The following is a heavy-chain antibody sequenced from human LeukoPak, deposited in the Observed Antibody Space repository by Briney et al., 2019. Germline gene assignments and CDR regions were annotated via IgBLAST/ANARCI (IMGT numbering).Heavy chain of an antibody. Sequence: ASVKVSCKASGYTFTGYYMHWVRQAPGQGLEWMGWINPNSGGTNYAQKFQGRVTMTRDTSISTAYMELSRLRSDDTAVYYCAREAELDSYPVGHDAFDIWGQGTMVTVSS. CDR2: INPNSGGT. J-gene: IGHJ3*02. CDR3: AREAELDSYPVGHDAFDI. V-gene: IGHV1-2*02. CDR1: GYTFTGYY. D-gene: IGHD5-24*01.